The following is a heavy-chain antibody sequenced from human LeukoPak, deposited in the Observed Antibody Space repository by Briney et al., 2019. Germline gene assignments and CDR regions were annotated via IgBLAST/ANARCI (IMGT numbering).Heavy chain of an antibody. CDR1: GFTFSSYA. D-gene: IGHD4-23*01. J-gene: IGHJ4*02. CDR3: AREDMTTVVTPFDY. Sequence: GRSLRPSCAASGFTFSSYAMHWVRQAPGKGLEWVAVISYDGSNKYYADSVKGRFTISRDNSKNTLYLQMNSLRAEDTAVYYCAREDMTTVVTPFDYWGQGTLVTVSS. V-gene: IGHV3-30-3*01. CDR2: ISYDGSNK.